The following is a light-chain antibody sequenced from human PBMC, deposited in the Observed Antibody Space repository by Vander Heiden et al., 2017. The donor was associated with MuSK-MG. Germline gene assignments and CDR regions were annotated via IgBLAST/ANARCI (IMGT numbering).Light chain of an antibody. Sequence: DIQMTQSPSSLSASVGDRVTITCRASQSIGNKINWYQHKLGKAPKLLIYAASTLHSGVPSRFSGGGYGTDFTLTISSRQPEDIAAYYCQQNDSSPMSNFGQGTKMEIK. CDR2: AAS. CDR1: QSIGNK. J-gene: IGKJ2*01. V-gene: IGKV1-39*01. CDR3: QQNDSSPMSN.